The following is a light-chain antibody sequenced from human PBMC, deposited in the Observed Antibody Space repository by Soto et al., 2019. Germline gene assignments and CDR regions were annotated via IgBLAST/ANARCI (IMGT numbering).Light chain of an antibody. CDR1: SSDVGGYNY. Sequence: QSALTQPRSVSGSPGQSVTISCTGSSSDVGGYNYVSWYQQHPGKAPKLMIYDVSKGPSGVPDRFSGAKSGNTASLTISGLQAEDEADYYCCSYASSSWVFGGGTKLTVL. J-gene: IGLJ3*02. CDR2: DVS. CDR3: CSYASSSWV. V-gene: IGLV2-11*01.